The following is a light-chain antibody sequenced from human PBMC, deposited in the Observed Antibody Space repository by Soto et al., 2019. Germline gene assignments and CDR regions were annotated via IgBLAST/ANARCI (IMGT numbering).Light chain of an antibody. CDR3: QQYNNWPPLT. CDR2: AAS. CDR1: QSVRTN. J-gene: IGKJ4*01. Sequence: EVVVTQSPATLSVSLGGIATLSCRSSQSVRTNLSWYQQKPGHAPSLLIYAASTRATGIPARFSGSGSGTEFTLTITSLQSEDFAVYYCQQYNNWPPLTFGGGTKVEIK. V-gene: IGKV3-15*01.